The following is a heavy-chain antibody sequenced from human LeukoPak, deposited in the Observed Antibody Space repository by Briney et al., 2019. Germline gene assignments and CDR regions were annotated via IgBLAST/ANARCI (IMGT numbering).Heavy chain of an antibody. J-gene: IGHJ6*03. CDR3: AKDRGSPDSTAGYLDG. CDR1: GSTIGYDA. V-gene: IGHV3-23*01. D-gene: IGHD6-13*01. CDR2: LTGSGDTT. Sequence: ASLILSCAAAGSTIGYDAMTWVHAAAEEGQGWVSTLTGSGDTTYYADSENGRLTISRGTSRNTLFLQRNSLTVEDTAVYYCAKDRGSPDSTAGYLDGWGNGTSVTASS.